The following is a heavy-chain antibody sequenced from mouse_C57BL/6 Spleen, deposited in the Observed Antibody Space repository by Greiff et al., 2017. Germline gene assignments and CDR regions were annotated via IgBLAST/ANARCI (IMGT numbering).Heavy chain of an antibody. J-gene: IGHJ1*03. Sequence: EVQLQESGPGLVKPSQSLSLTCSVTGYSITSGYYWNWIRQFPGNKLEWMGYISYDGSNNYNPSLKNRISITRDTSKNQFFLKLNSVTTEDTATYYCAREGDYDYDGTPFDVWGTGTTVTVAS. CDR3: AREGDYDYDGTPFDV. D-gene: IGHD2-4*01. CDR2: ISYDGSN. CDR1: GYSITSGYY. V-gene: IGHV3-6*01.